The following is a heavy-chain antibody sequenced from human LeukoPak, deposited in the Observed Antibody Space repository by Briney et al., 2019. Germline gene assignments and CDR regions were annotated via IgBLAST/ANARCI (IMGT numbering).Heavy chain of an antibody. CDR3: ATEPVLVAARPRGWFDP. V-gene: IGHV1-69*05. D-gene: IGHD6-6*01. J-gene: IGHJ5*02. CDR1: GGTFSSYA. Sequence: SVKVSCKASGGTFSSYAISWVRQAPGQGLEGMGRIIPIFGTANYAQKFQGRVTITTDESTSTAYMELSSLRSEDTAVYYCATEPVLVAARPRGWFDPWGQGTLVTVSS. CDR2: IIPIFGTA.